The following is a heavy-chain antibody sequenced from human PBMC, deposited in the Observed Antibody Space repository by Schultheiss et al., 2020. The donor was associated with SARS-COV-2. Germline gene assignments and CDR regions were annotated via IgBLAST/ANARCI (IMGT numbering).Heavy chain of an antibody. CDR3: ARAASRRIDYYGMDV. CDR2: IYSGGST. CDR1: GFTVSSNY. D-gene: IGHD6-13*01. J-gene: IGHJ6*02. Sequence: GGSLRLSCAASGFTVSSNYMSWVRQAPGKGLEWVSVIYSGGSTYYADSVKGRFTISRDNSKNTLYLQMNSLRAEDTAVYYCARAASRRIDYYGMDVWGQGTTVTDSS. V-gene: IGHV3-66*01.